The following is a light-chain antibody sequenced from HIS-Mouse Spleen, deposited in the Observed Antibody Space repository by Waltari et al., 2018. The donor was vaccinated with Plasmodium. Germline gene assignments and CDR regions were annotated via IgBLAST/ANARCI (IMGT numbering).Light chain of an antibody. CDR3: NSRDSSGNHQV. J-gene: IGLJ3*02. V-gene: IGLV3-19*01. CDR2: GKN. Sequence: SSELTQDPAVSVALGQTVRITCQGDSLRSYYASWYQQKPGQAPVLVIYGKNKRPSGIPDGVSGSSSGNTASLTITGAQAEDEADYYCNSRDSSGNHQVFGGGTKLTVL. CDR1: SLRSYY.